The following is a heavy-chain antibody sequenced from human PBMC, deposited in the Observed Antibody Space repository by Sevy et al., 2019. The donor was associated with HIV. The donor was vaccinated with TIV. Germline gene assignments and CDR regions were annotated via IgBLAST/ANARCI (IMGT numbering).Heavy chain of an antibody. CDR2: IYHSGST. D-gene: IGHD3-16*01. Sequence: SETLSLTCGVSGYSIISGYYWGWIRQPPGNGLEWIGSIYHSGSTYYNPSLKSRVTISVDTSKNQFSLKLSSVTAADTAVYYCARQVVAFGNPAFEDYWGQGTLVTVSS. V-gene: IGHV4-38-2*01. J-gene: IGHJ4*02. CDR1: GYSIISGYY. CDR3: ARQVVAFGNPAFEDY.